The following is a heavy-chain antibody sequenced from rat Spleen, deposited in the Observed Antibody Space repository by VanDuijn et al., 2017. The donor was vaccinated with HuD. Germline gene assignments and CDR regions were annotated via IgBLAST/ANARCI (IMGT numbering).Heavy chain of an antibody. Sequence: EVQLVESGGGLVQPGRSLKLSCAASGFTFSDYNMAWVRQAPKKGLEWVATISYDGSSTYYRDSVKGRFTISRDNAKSTLFLRMDSLRSEDTATYYCARSGYGGYYFDYWGQGVMVTVSS. CDR2: ISYDGSST. J-gene: IGHJ2*01. V-gene: IGHV5-7*01. CDR1: GFTFSDYN. CDR3: ARSGYGGYYFDY. D-gene: IGHD1-11*01.